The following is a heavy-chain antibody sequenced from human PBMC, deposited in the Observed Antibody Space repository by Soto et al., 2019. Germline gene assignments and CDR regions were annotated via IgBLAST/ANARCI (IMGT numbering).Heavy chain of an antibody. CDR3: ARGGSGYYYENYFDY. J-gene: IGHJ4*02. CDR1: GGSFSGYY. CDR2: INHSGST. Sequence: SETLSLTCAVYGGSFSGYYWSWIRQPPGKGLEWIGKINHSGSTNYNPSLKSRVTISVDTSKNRFSLKLSSVTAADTAVYYCARGGSGYYYENYFDYWGQGTLVTVSS. D-gene: IGHD3-22*01. V-gene: IGHV4-34*01.